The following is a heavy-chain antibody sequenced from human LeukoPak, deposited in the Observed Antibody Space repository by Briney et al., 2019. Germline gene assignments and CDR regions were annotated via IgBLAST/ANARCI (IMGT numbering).Heavy chain of an antibody. V-gene: IGHV4-59*01. CDR3: ARAGTPITMIVVESNWFDP. D-gene: IGHD3-22*01. CDR1: GGSISSYY. J-gene: IGHJ5*02. CDR2: IYYSGST. Sequence: SETLSLTCTVSGGSISSYYWSWIRQSPGKGLEQIGYIYYSGSTNYNPSLKSRVTISVDTSKNQFSLKLTSVTAADTAVYYCARAGTPITMIVVESNWFDPWGQGTLVTVAS.